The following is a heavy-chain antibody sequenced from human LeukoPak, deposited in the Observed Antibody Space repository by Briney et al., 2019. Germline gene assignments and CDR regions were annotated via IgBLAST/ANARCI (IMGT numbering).Heavy chain of an antibody. V-gene: IGHV3-21*01. CDR3: ARLRERTVDY. CDR1: GFTFSSCS. CDR2: ISSSSSYI. J-gene: IGHJ4*02. Sequence: PGGSLRLSCAASGFTFSSCSMNWVRQAPGKGLEWVSSISSSSSYIYYADSVKGRFTISRDNAKNSLYLQMNSLRAEDTAVYYCARLRERTVDYWGQGTLVTVSS. D-gene: IGHD4-17*01.